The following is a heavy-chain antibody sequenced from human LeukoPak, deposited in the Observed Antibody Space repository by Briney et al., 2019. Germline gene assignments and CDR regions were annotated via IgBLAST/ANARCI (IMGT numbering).Heavy chain of an antibody. Sequence: GASVKVSCKASGYDFTAHFMHWIRQAPGQGLEWMGWISAYNGNTNYAQKLQGRVTMTTDTSTSTAYMELRSLRSDDTAVYYCARVFDYYDSSGYYYVFDYWGQGTLVTVSS. V-gene: IGHV1-18*04. CDR1: GYDFTAHF. D-gene: IGHD3-22*01. J-gene: IGHJ4*02. CDR3: ARVFDYYDSSGYYYVFDY. CDR2: ISAYNGNT.